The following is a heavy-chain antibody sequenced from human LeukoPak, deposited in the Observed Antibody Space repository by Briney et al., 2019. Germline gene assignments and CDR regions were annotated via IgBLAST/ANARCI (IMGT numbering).Heavy chain of an antibody. CDR1: GFTFSSYM. CDR2: INSGSTYT. Sequence: PGGSLRLSCAASGFTFSSYMMNWVRQAPGKRLEWVSSINSGSTYTYYTESVKGRFTVSRDNAKNSLFLQMNSLRAEDTAIYYCARSLTTLTYEGYWGQGTLVTVSS. CDR3: ARSLTTLTYEGY. D-gene: IGHD1-1*01. V-gene: IGHV3-21*01. J-gene: IGHJ4*02.